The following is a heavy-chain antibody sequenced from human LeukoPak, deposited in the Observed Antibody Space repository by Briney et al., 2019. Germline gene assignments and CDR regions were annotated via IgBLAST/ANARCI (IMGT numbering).Heavy chain of an antibody. V-gene: IGHV3-30*18. J-gene: IGHJ6*02. CDR2: ISYDGSNK. CDR1: GFTFSSYG. D-gene: IGHD2-15*01. Sequence: GGSLRLSCAASGFTFSSYGMHWVRQAPGKGLEWVAVISYDGSNKYYADSVKGRFTISRDNSKNTLYLQMNSLRAEDTAVYYCAKSPSGYYYYGMDVWGQGTTVTVSS. CDR3: AKSPSGYYYYGMDV.